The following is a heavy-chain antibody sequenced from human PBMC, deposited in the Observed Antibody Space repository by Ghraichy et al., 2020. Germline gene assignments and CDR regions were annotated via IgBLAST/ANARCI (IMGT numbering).Heavy chain of an antibody. Sequence: SQTLSLTCTVSGGSISSYYWSWIRQPPGKGLEWIGYIYSSGRANYNPSLKSRVTISVDTSKNQFSLKLSSVTAADTAVYYCARSEFSWELLFDYWGQGTLVTVSS. J-gene: IGHJ4*02. V-gene: IGHV4-4*08. CDR3: ARSEFSWELLFDY. CDR1: GGSISSYY. CDR2: IYSSGRA. D-gene: IGHD1-26*01.